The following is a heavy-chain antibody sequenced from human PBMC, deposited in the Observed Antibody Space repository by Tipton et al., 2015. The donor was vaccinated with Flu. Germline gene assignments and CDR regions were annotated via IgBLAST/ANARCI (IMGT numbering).Heavy chain of an antibody. CDR2: IYYSGST. CDR3: ARGSSWYLHFQH. Sequence: TLSLTCIVSGYSISSSYYWSWIRQPPGKGLEWIGYIYYSGSTNYNPSLKSRVTISVDTSKNQFSLKLSSMTAADTAVYYCARGSSWYLHFQHWGQGTLVTVSS. V-gene: IGHV4-61*01. J-gene: IGHJ1*01. D-gene: IGHD6-13*01. CDR1: GYSISSSYY.